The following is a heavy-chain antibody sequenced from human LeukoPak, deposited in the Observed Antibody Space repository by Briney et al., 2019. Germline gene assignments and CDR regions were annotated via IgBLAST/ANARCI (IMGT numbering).Heavy chain of an antibody. CDR3: ARYCSGGSCYSYNWFDP. D-gene: IGHD2-15*01. Sequence: SETLSLTCAVYGGSFSGYCWSWIRQPPGKGLECMGEINHSGSTNYNPSLKSRVTISVDTSKNQLSLKLSSVTAADTAVYYCARYCSGGSCYSYNWFDPWGQGTLVTVSS. V-gene: IGHV4-34*01. J-gene: IGHJ5*02. CDR1: GGSFSGYC. CDR2: INHSGST.